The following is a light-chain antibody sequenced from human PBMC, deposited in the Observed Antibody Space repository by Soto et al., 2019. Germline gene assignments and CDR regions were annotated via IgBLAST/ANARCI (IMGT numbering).Light chain of an antibody. CDR3: AAWDDSLSGYV. CDR1: SXNIGSNY. V-gene: IGLV1-47*01. Sequence: QSVLTQPLSASGTPGQRVTISCSGSSXNIGSNYVYWYQQLPGTAPKLLIYRNNQRPSGVPDRFSGSKSGTSASLAMSGLRSEDEADYYCAAWDDSLSGYVFGTGTKANIL. CDR2: RNN. J-gene: IGLJ1*01.